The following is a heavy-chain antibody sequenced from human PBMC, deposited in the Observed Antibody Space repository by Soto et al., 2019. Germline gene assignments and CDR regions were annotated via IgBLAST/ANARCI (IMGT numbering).Heavy chain of an antibody. Sequence: TSETLSLTCTVSGGSISSYYWSWIRQPPGKGLEWIGYIYYSGSTNYNPSLKSRVTISVDTSKNQFSLKLSSVTAADTAVYYCARDRGSSSSGYYYYYGMDVWGQGTTVTVSS. J-gene: IGHJ6*02. CDR2: IYYSGST. CDR3: ARDRGSSSSGYYYYYGMDV. CDR1: GGSISSYY. V-gene: IGHV4-59*01. D-gene: IGHD6-6*01.